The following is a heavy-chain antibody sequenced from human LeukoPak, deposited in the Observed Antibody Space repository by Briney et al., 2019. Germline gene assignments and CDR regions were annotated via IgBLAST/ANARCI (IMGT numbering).Heavy chain of an antibody. J-gene: IGHJ3*02. Sequence: SETLSLTCAVYGGSFSGYYWSWIRQPPGKGLEWIGEINHSGSTNYNPSLKSRVTILVDTSKNQFSLKLSSVTAADTAVYYCARGSTVTGDTDAFDIWGQGTMVTVSS. CDR1: GGSFSGYY. V-gene: IGHV4-34*01. CDR2: INHSGST. CDR3: ARGSTVTGDTDAFDI. D-gene: IGHD4-17*01.